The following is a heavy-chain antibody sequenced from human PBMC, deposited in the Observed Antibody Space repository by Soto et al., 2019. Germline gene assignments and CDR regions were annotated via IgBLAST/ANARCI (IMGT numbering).Heavy chain of an antibody. CDR2: IIPIIGII. D-gene: IGHD4-4*01. CDR3: AGDPDSHYNDSHASSYP. Sequence: SVKVSCKASGGTFSSYTITWVRQAPGQGLEWMGRIIPIIGIINYAQKFQGRVTISADKFTGTAYMELTGLRSDDTAVYYCAGDPDSHYNDSHASSYPWGQGTLVTVS. V-gene: IGHV1-69*04. J-gene: IGHJ5*02. CDR1: GGTFSSYT.